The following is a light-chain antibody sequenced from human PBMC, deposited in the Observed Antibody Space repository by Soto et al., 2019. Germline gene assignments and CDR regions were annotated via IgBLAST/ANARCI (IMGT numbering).Light chain of an antibody. CDR1: QTIRNY. J-gene: IGKJ2*01. CDR2: ATS. CDR3: QQSYSSPHT. V-gene: IGKV1-39*01. Sequence: DIQMTQSPSSLSASVGDRVTITCRASQTIRNYLNWYQQKPGKAPNFLIYATSSLQSGVPSRFSGSGSGTDFTLTIISLQPEDFATYYCQQSYSSPHTFGQGTKLEMK.